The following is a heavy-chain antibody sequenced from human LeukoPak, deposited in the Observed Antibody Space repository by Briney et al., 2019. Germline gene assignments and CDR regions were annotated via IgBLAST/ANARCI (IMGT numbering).Heavy chain of an antibody. J-gene: IGHJ6*02. D-gene: IGHD6-6*01. Sequence: PGGSLRLSCAASGFTFSSYGMHWVRQAPGKGLEWVAVISYDGSNKYYGDSVKGRFTISRDNSKDTLYLQMNSLRAGDTAVYYCAKARPAIAARVGYYYYGMDVWGQGTTVTVSS. V-gene: IGHV3-30*18. CDR1: GFTFSSYG. CDR2: ISYDGSNK. CDR3: AKARPAIAARVGYYYYGMDV.